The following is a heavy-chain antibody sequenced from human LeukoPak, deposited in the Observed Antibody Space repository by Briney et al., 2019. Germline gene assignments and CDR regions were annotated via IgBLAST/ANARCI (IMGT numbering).Heavy chain of an antibody. V-gene: IGHV3-7*04. D-gene: IGHD2-21*01. CDR1: AFNFSDSR. CDR2: INRDGTEK. J-gene: IGHJ5*02. CDR3: VRGDWYLGS. Sequence: PGGSLRLSCATSAFNFSDSRMTWVRQAPGKGLQWVANINRDGTEKHFLDSVEGRFTISRDNAKNSLYLQMNTLRPQDTALYFCVRGDWYLGSWGQGTLVTVSS.